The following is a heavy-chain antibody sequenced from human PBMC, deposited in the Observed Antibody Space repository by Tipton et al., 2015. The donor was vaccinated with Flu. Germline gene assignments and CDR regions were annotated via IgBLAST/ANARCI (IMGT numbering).Heavy chain of an antibody. V-gene: IGHV4-34*01. J-gene: IGHJ4*02. CDR1: GGSFSGYY. CDR2: INHSGST. CDR3: ARSASFSYQVLSGFGF. Sequence: TLSLTCAVYGGSFSGYYWSWIRQPPGKGLEWIGEINHSGSTNYNPSLKSRVTISVDTSKNQFSLKLSSVTAADTAVYYCARSASFSYQVLSGFGFWGQGTLVTVSS. D-gene: IGHD2/OR15-2a*01.